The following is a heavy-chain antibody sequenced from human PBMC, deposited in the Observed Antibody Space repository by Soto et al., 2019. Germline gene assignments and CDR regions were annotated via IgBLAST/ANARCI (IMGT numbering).Heavy chain of an antibody. CDR3: ARAVSSSWGFDY. CDR2: ISSDGGNK. J-gene: IGHJ4*02. CDR1: GFTFSPYA. V-gene: IGHV3-30-3*01. Sequence: QVQMVESGGGVVQPGRSLRLSCLASGFTFSPYAMHWVRQAPGKGLEWVAVISSDGGNKYYADSVKGRFTISRDNSKNTLYLQIDSLRPEDTSVYYGARAVSSSWGFDYWGQGTLVTVSS. D-gene: IGHD6-13*01.